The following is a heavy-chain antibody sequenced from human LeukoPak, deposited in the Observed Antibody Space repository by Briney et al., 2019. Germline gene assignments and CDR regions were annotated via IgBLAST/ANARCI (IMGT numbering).Heavy chain of an antibody. CDR3: ARSRGWTPDYYDSSRYFLDAFDI. CDR2: LSSSRCYI. J-gene: IGHJ3*02. CDR1: GFTFSSYS. V-gene: IGHV3-21*01. D-gene: IGHD3-22*01. Sequence: PGGSLRLSCAASGFTFSSYSMNWVRQAPGKGLEWVSSLSSSRCYIYYVDSVKGRFTNSRDNAKNSLYLHMNSRRAEDTAVYYCARSRGWTPDYYDSSRYFLDAFDIWGQGTMVTVSS.